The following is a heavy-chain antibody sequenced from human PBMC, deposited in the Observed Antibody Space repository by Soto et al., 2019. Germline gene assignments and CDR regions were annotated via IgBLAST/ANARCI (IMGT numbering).Heavy chain of an antibody. V-gene: IGHV4-34*01. CDR1: GGSFSGYY. Sequence: PSETLSLTCAVYGGSFSGYYWSWIRQPPGKGLEWIGEINHSGSTNYNPSLKSRVTISVDTSKNQFSLKLSSVTAADTAVYYCARALRYFDWLPAYYGMDVWGQGTTVTVSS. CDR2: INHSGST. CDR3: ARALRYFDWLPAYYGMDV. J-gene: IGHJ6*02. D-gene: IGHD3-9*01.